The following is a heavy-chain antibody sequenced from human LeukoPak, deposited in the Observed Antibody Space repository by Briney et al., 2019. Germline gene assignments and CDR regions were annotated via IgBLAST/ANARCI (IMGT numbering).Heavy chain of an antibody. CDR1: GGSISSYY. V-gene: IGHV4-59*08. Sequence: SETLSLTCTVSGGSISSYYWSWIRQPPGKGLEWIGNIYYSGSTNYNPSLKSRVTISVDTSKNQFSLKLSSVTAADTAVYYCARIMTTVEPFDYWGQGTLVTVSS. J-gene: IGHJ4*02. D-gene: IGHD4-17*01. CDR2: IYYSGST. CDR3: ARIMTTVEPFDY.